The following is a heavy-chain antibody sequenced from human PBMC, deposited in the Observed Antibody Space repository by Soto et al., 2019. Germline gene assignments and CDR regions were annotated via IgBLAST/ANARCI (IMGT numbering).Heavy chain of an antibody. CDR1: GGSISSYY. Sequence: PSKTLYLTCTVSGGSISSYYWSWIRQPPGKGLEWIGYIYYSGSTNYNPSLKSRVTISVDTSKNQFSLKLSSVTAADTAVYYCARGGYYYDSSGYQAYYFDYWGQGTLVTVSS. D-gene: IGHD3-22*01. CDR3: ARGGYYYDSSGYQAYYFDY. CDR2: IYYSGST. V-gene: IGHV4-59*08. J-gene: IGHJ4*02.